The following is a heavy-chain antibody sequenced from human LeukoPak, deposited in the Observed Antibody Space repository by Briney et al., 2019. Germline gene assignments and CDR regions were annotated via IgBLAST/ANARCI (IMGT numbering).Heavy chain of an antibody. CDR3: AMRGDTLVIPATYMFDY. D-gene: IGHD2-2*01. J-gene: IGHJ4*02. CDR1: GFTFSNSN. CDR2: ITGGGGTI. V-gene: IGHV3-48*04. Sequence: GGSLRLSCAASGFTFSNSNMNWVRQAPGKGLEWLSYITGGGGTIYYADSVKGRFTISRDNAKSSLYLQMNSLRGEDTAVYYCAMRGDTLVIPATYMFDYWGQGTLVTVSS.